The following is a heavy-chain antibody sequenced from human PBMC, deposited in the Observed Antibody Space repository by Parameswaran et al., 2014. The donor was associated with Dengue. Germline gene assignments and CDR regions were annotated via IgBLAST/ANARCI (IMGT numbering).Heavy chain of an antibody. J-gene: IGHJ4*02. CDR2: IIPIFGTA. Sequence: WVRQAPGQGLEWMGGIIPIFGTANYAQKFQGRVTITADKSTSTAYMELSSLRSEDTAVYYCARSYSGRTKGLLDYWGQGTLVTVSS. V-gene: IGHV1-69*06. D-gene: IGHD5-12*01. CDR3: ARSYSGRTKGLLDY.